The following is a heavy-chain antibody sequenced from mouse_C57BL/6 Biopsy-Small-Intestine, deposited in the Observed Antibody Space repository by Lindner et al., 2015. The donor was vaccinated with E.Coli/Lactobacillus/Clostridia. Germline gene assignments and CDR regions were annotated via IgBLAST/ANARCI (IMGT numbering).Heavy chain of an antibody. CDR1: GYAFTNYL. J-gene: IGHJ4*01. D-gene: IGHD4-1*01. Sequence: VQLQESGAELVRPGTSVKVSCRASGYAFTNYLIEWVKQRPGQGLEWIGVINPGSGGTNYNEKFKGKATLTAGKSSSTAYMQLSSLTSEDSAVYFCARKKANWGYAMDYWGQGTSVTVSS. CDR3: ARKKANWGYAMDY. V-gene: IGHV1-54*01. CDR2: INPGSGGT.